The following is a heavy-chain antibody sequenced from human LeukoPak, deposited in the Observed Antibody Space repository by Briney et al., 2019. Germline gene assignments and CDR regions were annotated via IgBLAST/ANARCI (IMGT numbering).Heavy chain of an antibody. CDR1: GGSISCFY. D-gene: IGHD7-27*01. J-gene: IGHJ4*02. Sequence: SETLSLTCTVSGGSISCFYWRWLRPPPGKGLVWSGYIYYSGSTNYTPSLKSRVTISVDTSKNQFSLKLSSVTAADTAVYYCARVTGEGYFDYWGQGTLVTVSS. CDR2: IYYSGST. CDR3: ARVTGEGYFDY. V-gene: IGHV4-59*01.